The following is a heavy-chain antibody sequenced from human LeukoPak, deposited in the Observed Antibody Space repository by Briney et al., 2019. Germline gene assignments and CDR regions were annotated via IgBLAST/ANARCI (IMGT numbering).Heavy chain of an antibody. CDR2: IYHTGST. CDR3: ATRYSVWPK. CDR1: GGSISGSNW. Sequence: SGTLSLTCAVSGGSISGSNWCWWSWVRQPPGKGLEWIGEIYHTGSTNYNLSLKSRVTISLDKSKNQFSLTLTSVTAADTAMYYCATRYSVWPKWGPGTLVTVSS. J-gene: IGHJ4*02. V-gene: IGHV4-4*02. D-gene: IGHD5/OR15-5a*01.